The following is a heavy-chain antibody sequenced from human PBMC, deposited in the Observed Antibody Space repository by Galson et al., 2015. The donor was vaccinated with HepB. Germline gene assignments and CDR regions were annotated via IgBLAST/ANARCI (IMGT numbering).Heavy chain of an antibody. J-gene: IGHJ4*02. Sequence: SLRLSCAASGFTFSNYAMSWVRQAPGQGLAWVSSISESGHNTYYAESVKGRFTISRDTSKNTLFLQINSLRGEDTAVYYCAMFATWGGGDYWGQGTLVTVFS. CDR2: ISESGHNT. V-gene: IGHV3-23*01. D-gene: IGHD3-16*01. CDR1: GFTFSNYA. CDR3: AMFATWGGGDY.